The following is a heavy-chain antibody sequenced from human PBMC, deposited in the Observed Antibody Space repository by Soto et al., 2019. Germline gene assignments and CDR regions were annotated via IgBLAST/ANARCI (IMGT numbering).Heavy chain of an antibody. CDR2: INPNGGDT. Sequence: QVQLVQSGAEVKKTGASVKVSCKASGYTFTSYYMHWVRQAPGRGLEWMGIINPNGGDTSYVQKFHGRVTVTRDTSTSTVYMELSSLRSEDTAVYYCALGGLDFWGQGTMVTVSS. J-gene: IGHJ3*01. CDR1: GYTFTSYY. D-gene: IGHD2-15*01. V-gene: IGHV1-46*01. CDR3: ALGGLDF.